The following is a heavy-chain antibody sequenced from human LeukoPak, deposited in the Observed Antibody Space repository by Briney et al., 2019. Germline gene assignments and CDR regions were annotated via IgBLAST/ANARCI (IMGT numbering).Heavy chain of an antibody. CDR2: INPNSGGT. D-gene: IGHD1-7*01. Sequence: GASVKVSCKASGYTFTGYYMHWVRQAPGQGLEWMGWINPNSGGTNYAQKFQGRVTMTRDTSISTAYMELSRLRPDDTAVYYCARGRRGTGTTRYYYFDYWGQGTLVTVSS. V-gene: IGHV1-2*02. CDR3: ARGRRGTGTTRYYYFDY. CDR1: GYTFTGYY. J-gene: IGHJ4*02.